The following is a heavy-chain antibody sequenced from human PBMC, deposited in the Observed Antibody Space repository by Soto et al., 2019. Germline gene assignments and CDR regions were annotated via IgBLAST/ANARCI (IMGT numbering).Heavy chain of an antibody. CDR3: ARSSLEPTRRWFDP. Sequence: QVQLQESGPGLVKPSETLSLSCSVSGGSLTNYYWSWIRQPPGKGLEWIGYVFSTGVTHYNPSLESRVTMSVDTSKNQFSPKLNFVTTADTAVYFCARSSLEPTRRWFDPWGQGTLVTVSS. CDR1: GGSLTNYY. V-gene: IGHV4-59*01. CDR2: VFSTGVT. D-gene: IGHD6-6*01. J-gene: IGHJ5*02.